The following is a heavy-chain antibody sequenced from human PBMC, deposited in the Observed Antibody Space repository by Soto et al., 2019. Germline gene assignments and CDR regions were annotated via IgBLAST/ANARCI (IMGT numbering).Heavy chain of an antibody. D-gene: IGHD3-3*01. CDR1: GYTLTSYG. J-gene: IGHJ5*02. CDR3: ARDHGHSFWSGYAGWFDP. Sequence: GASVKVSCKASGYTLTSYGISWVRQAPGQGLEWMGWISAYNGNINYAQKLQGRVTMTTDTSTSTAYMELRSLRSDDTAVYYCARDHGHSFWSGYAGWFDPWGQGTLVTVSS. CDR2: ISAYNGNI. V-gene: IGHV1-18*01.